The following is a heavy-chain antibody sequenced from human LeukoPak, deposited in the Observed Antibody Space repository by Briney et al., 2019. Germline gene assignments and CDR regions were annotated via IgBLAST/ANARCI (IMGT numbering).Heavy chain of an antibody. CDR1: GYTFTSYG. CDR3: ARARGHGTDY. CDR2: INPNSGGT. D-gene: IGHD1-1*01. V-gene: IGHV1-2*02. J-gene: IGHJ4*02. Sequence: ASVKFSCKASGYTFTSYGISWVRQAPGQGLEWMGWINPNSGGTNYAQKFQGRVTMTRDTSISTAYMELSRLRSDDTAVYYRARARGHGTDYWGQGTLVTVSS.